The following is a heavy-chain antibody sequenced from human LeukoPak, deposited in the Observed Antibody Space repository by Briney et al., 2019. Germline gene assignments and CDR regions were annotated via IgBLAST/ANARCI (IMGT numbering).Heavy chain of an antibody. Sequence: NTSETLSLTCSVSGGSISSHYWSWIRQPPGKGLEWIGCIYYSGSTNYNPSLKSRVTISVDTSKNQFSLKLSSVTAADTAVYYCAREAGLGAFDIWGQGTMVTVSS. J-gene: IGHJ3*02. CDR2: IYYSGST. CDR3: AREAGLGAFDI. CDR1: GGSISSHY. D-gene: IGHD6-19*01. V-gene: IGHV4-59*11.